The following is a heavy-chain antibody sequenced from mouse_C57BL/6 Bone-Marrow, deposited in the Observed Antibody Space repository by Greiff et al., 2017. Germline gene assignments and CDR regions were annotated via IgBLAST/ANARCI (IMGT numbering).Heavy chain of an antibody. CDR1: GYTFTDYY. J-gene: IGHJ2*01. CDR3: AKHDGVYFDY. CDR2: IFPGSGST. Sequence: VQLQQSGPELVKPGASVKISCKASGYTFTDYYIHWVKQRPGQGLEWIGWIFPGSGSTYYNQKFKGKATLTVDTSSSTAYMLLSSLTSEDSAVYFCAKHDGVYFDYWGQGTTLTVSS. D-gene: IGHD1-1*01. V-gene: IGHV1-75*01.